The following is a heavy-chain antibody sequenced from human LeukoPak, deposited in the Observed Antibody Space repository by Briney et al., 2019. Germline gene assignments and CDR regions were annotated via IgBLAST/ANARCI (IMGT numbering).Heavy chain of an antibody. CDR2: IHTSGST. V-gene: IGHV4-61*09. D-gene: IGHD5-18*01. Sequence: SQTLSLTCSVSGGSISSGRYCWSWTRQPAGKGLEWIGHIHTSGSTNYNPSLKSRLTISVDTSKNQFSLKLSSVTAADTAVYYCARRVRYRAFVSGYFDLWGRGTLVTVSS. J-gene: IGHJ2*01. CDR3: ARRVRYRAFVSGYFDL. CDR1: GGSISSGRYC.